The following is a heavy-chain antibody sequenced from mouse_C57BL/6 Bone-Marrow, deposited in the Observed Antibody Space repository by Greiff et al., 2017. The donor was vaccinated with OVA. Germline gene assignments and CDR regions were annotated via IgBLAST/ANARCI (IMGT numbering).Heavy chain of an antibody. CDR3: ARTGTRRYFDY. D-gene: IGHD4-1*01. Sequence: VQLQQSGPELVKPGASVKMSCKASGYTFTDYNMHWVKQSHGKSLEWIGYINPNNGGTSYNQKFKGKATLTVNKSSSTAYMELRSLTSEGSAVYYCARTGTRRYFDYWGQGTTLTVSA. CDR1: GYTFTDYN. V-gene: IGHV1-22*01. J-gene: IGHJ2*01. CDR2: INPNNGGT.